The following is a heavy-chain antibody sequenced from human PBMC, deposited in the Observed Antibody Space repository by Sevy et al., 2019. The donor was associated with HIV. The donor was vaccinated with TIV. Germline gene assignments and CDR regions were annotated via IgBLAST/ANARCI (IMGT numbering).Heavy chain of an antibody. CDR2: IYPRDSDT. CDR3: ARQPAGGEDYFDY. Sequence: GEFLKISCKGSGYSFANYWIGWVRQMPGKGLEWMGIIYPRDSDTRYSPSFQGQVTISAVKSITTAYLQWSSLKASDTAMYYCARQPAGGEDYFDYWGQGTLVTVSS. CDR1: GYSFANYW. V-gene: IGHV5-51*01. J-gene: IGHJ4*02. D-gene: IGHD3-10*01.